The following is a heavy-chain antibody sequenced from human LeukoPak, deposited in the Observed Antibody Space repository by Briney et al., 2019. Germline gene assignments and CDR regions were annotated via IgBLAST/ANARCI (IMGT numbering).Heavy chain of an antibody. J-gene: IGHJ4*02. CDR2: IKQDGSEK. Sequence: GSLRLSCAASGFTFSSYWMSWVRQAPGKGLEWVANIKQDGSEKYYVDSVKGQFTISRDNAKNSLYLQMNSLRAEDTAVYYCAREVEGGSYYGYFDYWGQGTLVTVSS. CDR1: GFTFSSYW. V-gene: IGHV3-7*01. CDR3: AREVEGGSYYGYFDY. D-gene: IGHD1-26*01.